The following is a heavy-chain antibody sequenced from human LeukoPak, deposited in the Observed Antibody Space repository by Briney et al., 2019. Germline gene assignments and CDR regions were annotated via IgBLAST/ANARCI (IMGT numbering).Heavy chain of an antibody. CDR1: GYTFTGYY. Sequence: ASVKVSCKASGYTFTGYYMHWVRQAPGQGLEWMGRINPNSGGTNYAQKFQGRVTMTRDTSISTAYMELSRLRSGDTAVYYCAKIVDYYESSGYYFDYWGQGTLVTVSS. J-gene: IGHJ4*02. V-gene: IGHV1-2*06. D-gene: IGHD3-22*01. CDR2: INPNSGGT. CDR3: AKIVDYYESSGYYFDY.